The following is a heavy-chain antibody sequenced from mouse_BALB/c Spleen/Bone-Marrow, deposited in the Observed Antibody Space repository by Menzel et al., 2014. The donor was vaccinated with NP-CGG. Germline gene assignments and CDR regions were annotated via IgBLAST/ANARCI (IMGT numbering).Heavy chain of an antibody. CDR2: IDPASGDT. V-gene: IGHV14-3*02. CDR3: SRDYGGTAWFAY. D-gene: IGHD1-1*01. Sequence: DVQLQESGAELAKPGASVKLSCTASGFKFKDTHMHWVKQRPEQGLEWIGRIDPASGDTKYDPKFQGKAAITGDTSSNTAYLQLSSLTSEDTAVYYCSRDYGGTAWFAYWGQGTLVTVSA. J-gene: IGHJ3*01. CDR1: GFKFKDTH.